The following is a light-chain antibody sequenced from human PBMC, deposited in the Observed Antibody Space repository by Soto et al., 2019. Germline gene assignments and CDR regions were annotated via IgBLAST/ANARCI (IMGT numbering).Light chain of an antibody. J-gene: IGKJ1*01. Sequence: DIQMNQSPSSLSASVGDRVTITCRASQTITRYLNWYQQKPGKAPKLLIYGSSSSQSGAPAGFSGSGSGTDFTLTISSLQPEDFATYYCRQSYSAPRTFGQGTKVEIK. CDR3: RQSYSAPRT. CDR2: GSS. CDR1: QTITRY. V-gene: IGKV1-39*01.